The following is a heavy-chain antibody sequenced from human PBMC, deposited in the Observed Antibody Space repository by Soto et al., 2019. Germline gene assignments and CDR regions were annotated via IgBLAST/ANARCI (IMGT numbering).Heavy chain of an antibody. D-gene: IGHD2-21*02. CDR2: ISDPGTST. Sequence: GASVKVSCKGSGYSFRSYDITWVRQAPGKGLEWISSISDPGTSTYYANSVKGRFSMSRDNSKNTLFLQMNRLRADDTAVYFCAKSLVTPSDAFDLWGRGTLVTVSS. V-gene: IGHV3-23*01. CDR1: GYSFRSYD. J-gene: IGHJ3*01. CDR3: AKSLVTPSDAFDL.